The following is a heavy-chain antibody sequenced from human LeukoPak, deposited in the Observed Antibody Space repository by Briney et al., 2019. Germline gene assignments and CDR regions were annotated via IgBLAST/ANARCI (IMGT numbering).Heavy chain of an antibody. D-gene: IGHD4-17*01. CDR3: ARDSSTVTTRHFDY. CDR1: GGSISSYY. V-gene: IGHV4-59*01. J-gene: IGHJ4*02. Sequence: SETLSLTCTVSGGSISSYYWTWIRQPPGKGLECIGYVYYTGSTYYNPSLKSRVTISVDTSRNQFSLKLNSVTAADTAVYYCARDSSTVTTRHFDYWGQGTLVTVSS. CDR2: VYYTGST.